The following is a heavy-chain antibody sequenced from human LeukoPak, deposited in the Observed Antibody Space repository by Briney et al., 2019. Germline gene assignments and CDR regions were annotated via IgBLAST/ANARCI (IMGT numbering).Heavy chain of an antibody. D-gene: IGHD5-24*01. CDR2: ISGSCGST. Sequence: GGSLRLSCAASGFTFSSYAMSWVRQAPGKGLELVSAISGSCGSTYYADSVKDRLTISRDNSKNTLYLQMNSLIPEDTAVYYCEKDEDGYFDYWGQGTLVTVSS. CDR1: GFTFSSYA. J-gene: IGHJ4*02. CDR3: EKDEDGYFDY. V-gene: IGHV3-23*01.